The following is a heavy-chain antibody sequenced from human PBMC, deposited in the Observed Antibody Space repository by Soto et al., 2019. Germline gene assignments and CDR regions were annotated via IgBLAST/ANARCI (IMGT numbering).Heavy chain of an antibody. CDR3: ARDSPIGSTYSGYDAIDS. CDR2: TIPLLNVA. J-gene: IGHJ4*02. CDR1: GGTFSTST. V-gene: IGHV1-69*08. D-gene: IGHD5-12*01. Sequence: QVQLVQSGADVKKPGSSVKVSCKASGGTFSTSTFTWVRQAPGQGLEWMGRTIPLLNVADYAQDFQGRVTITADKSTSTAYMELTSLTSKDTAVYYCARDSPIGSTYSGYDAIDSWGQGTLVTVSS.